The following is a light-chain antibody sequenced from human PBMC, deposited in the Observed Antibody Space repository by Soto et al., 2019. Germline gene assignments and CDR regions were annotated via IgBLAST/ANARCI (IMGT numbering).Light chain of an antibody. J-gene: IGKJ4*01. Sequence: EIVMTQSPATLSVSPGERATLSCRASQSVRSSVAWYQQKPGQAPRLLIYGASTRATGIPARFSGSGSGTEFTLTISSLQSEDSALYYCQQYSKFPSLTFGGGTKVEIK. V-gene: IGKV3-15*01. CDR2: GAS. CDR1: QSVRSS. CDR3: QQYSKFPSLT.